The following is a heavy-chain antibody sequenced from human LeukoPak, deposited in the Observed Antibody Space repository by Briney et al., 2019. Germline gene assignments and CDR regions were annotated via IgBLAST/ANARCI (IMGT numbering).Heavy chain of an antibody. J-gene: IGHJ4*02. CDR3: ARDYCSGGSCYSPDAFDY. CDR2: IKQDGSEK. CDR1: GFTFSSYW. V-gene: IGHV3-7*01. Sequence: GGSLRLCCAASGFTFSSYWMSWVRQAPGKGLEWVANIKQDGSEKYYVDSVKGRFTISRDNAKNSLYLQMNSLRAEDTAVYYCARDYCSGGSCYSPDAFDYWGQGTLVTVSS. D-gene: IGHD2-15*01.